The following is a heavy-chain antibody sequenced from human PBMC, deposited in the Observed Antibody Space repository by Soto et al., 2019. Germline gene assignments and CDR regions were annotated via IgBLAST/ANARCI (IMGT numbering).Heavy chain of an antibody. CDR2: IYYSGST. V-gene: IGHV4-59*08. CDR1: GGSISSYY. Sequence: SETLSLTCTVSGGSISSYYWSWIRQPPGKGLEWIGYIYYSGSTNYNPSLKSRVTISVDTSKNQFSLKLSSVTAADTAVYYCARRAWGSEGAFDIWGQGTMVTVSS. CDR3: ARRAWGSEGAFDI. D-gene: IGHD7-27*01. J-gene: IGHJ3*02.